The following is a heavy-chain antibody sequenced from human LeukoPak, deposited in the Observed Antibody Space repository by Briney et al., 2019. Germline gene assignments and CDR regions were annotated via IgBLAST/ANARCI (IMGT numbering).Heavy chain of an antibody. CDR2: ITASGTAM. CDR1: GFTFSSYS. CDR3: ASSGSYSFDY. J-gene: IGHJ4*02. Sequence: GGSLRLSCAASGFTFSSYSMNWVRQAPGKGLEWVSHITASGTAMFYADSVKGRFTISRDNAKNSLYLQMNSLRAEDTAVYYCASSGSYSFDYWGQGTLVTVSS. V-gene: IGHV3-48*01. D-gene: IGHD1-26*01.